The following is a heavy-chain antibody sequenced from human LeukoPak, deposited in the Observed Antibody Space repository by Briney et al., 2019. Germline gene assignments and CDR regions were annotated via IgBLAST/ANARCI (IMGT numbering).Heavy chain of an antibody. CDR3: ARDLIVVVPAARVVAFDI. J-gene: IGHJ3*02. Sequence: GASVKVSCKASGYTFTSYGISWVRQAPGQGLEWMGWISAYNGNTNYAQKLQGRVTMTTDTSTSTAYMELRSLRSDDTAVYYCARDLIVVVPAARVVAFDIWGQGTMVTVSS. V-gene: IGHV1-18*01. CDR2: ISAYNGNT. D-gene: IGHD2-2*01. CDR1: GYTFTSYG.